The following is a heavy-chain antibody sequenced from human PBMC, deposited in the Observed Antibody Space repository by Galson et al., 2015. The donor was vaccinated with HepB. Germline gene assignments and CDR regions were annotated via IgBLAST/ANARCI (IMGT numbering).Heavy chain of an antibody. CDR3: ARVHPEYTSVCYRQALYYFDS. V-gene: IGHV3-23*01. D-gene: IGHD6-19*01. J-gene: IGHJ4*02. Sequence: SLRLSCAASGFTFRNYAMSWVRQAPGKGLEWVSAITPSGDNTYSADSVKGRFTISRDNSKNTRFLQKTGLTADDTAIYYCARVHPEYTSVCYRQALYYFDSWGQGTLVAVSS. CDR1: GFTFRNYA. CDR2: ITPSGDNT.